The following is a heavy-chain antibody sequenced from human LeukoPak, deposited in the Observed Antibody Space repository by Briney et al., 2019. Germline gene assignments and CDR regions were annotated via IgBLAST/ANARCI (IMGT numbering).Heavy chain of an antibody. Sequence: PSETLPLTCTVSGGSISDFYWSWIRQPPGKGLEWIGYIYFTGTTNYNPSLRSRITISVDMSKNQFSLKLSSVTAADTAVYYCARYDSSTDAFDIWGQGTMVTVSS. V-gene: IGHV4-59*01. CDR1: GGSISDFY. CDR2: IYFTGTT. J-gene: IGHJ3*02. CDR3: ARYDSSTDAFDI. D-gene: IGHD3-22*01.